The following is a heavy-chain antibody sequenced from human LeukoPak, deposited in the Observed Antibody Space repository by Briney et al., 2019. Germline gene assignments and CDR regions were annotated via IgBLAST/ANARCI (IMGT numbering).Heavy chain of an antibody. CDR3: ARRGIAAAETYYFDY. V-gene: IGHV5-51*01. J-gene: IGHJ4*02. CDR1: GYSFTSYW. CDR2: IYPVDSDT. Sequence: GESLKISCEGSGYSFTSYWIGWVRQMPGKGLEWMGIIYPVDSDTRYSPSFQGQVTISADKSISTAYLQWSSLKASDTAMYYCARRGIAAAETYYFDYWGQGTLVTVSS. D-gene: IGHD6-13*01.